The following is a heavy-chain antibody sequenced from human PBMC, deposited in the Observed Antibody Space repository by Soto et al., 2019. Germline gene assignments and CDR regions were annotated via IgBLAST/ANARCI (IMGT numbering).Heavy chain of an antibody. CDR3: TILGPPAELRKPESDY. CDR2: IRSKANSYAT. V-gene: IGHV3-73*01. D-gene: IGHD1-7*01. CDR1: GFTFSGSA. Sequence: GGSLRLSCAASGFTFSGSAMHWVRQASGKGLEWVGRIRSKANSYATAYAASVKGRFTISRDDSKNTAYLQMNSLKTEDTAVYYCTILGPPAELRKPESDYWGQGTLVTVSS. J-gene: IGHJ4*02.